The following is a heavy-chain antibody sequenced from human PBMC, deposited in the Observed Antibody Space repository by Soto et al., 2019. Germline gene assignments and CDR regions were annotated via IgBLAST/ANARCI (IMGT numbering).Heavy chain of an antibody. CDR2: IIPIFGTA. CDR3: AREKYYGSGSYPRTNWFDP. CDR1: GGTFSSYA. V-gene: IGHV1-69*12. D-gene: IGHD3-10*01. J-gene: IGHJ5*02. Sequence: QVQLVQSGAEVKKPGSSVKVSCKASGGTFSSYAISWVRQAPGQGLEWMGGIIPIFGTANYAQKFQGRVTITADESTSTAYMELSSLRSEDTAVYYCAREKYYGSGSYPRTNWFDPWGQGTLVTVSS.